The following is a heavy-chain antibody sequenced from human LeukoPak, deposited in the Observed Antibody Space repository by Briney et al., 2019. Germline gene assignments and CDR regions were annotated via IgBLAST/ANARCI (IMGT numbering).Heavy chain of an antibody. J-gene: IGHJ4*02. CDR2: ISGSGGTT. V-gene: IGHV3-23*01. CDR1: GFTFSSNW. CDR3: AQGSFPAPFDY. Sequence: GGSLRLSCAASGFTFSSNWMHWVRQAPGKGLKWVSAISGSGGTTNYADSVKGRFTISRDNSKNTLYLQMNSLRAEDTAVYYCAQGSFPAPFDYWGQGTLVTVSS. D-gene: IGHD3-3*02.